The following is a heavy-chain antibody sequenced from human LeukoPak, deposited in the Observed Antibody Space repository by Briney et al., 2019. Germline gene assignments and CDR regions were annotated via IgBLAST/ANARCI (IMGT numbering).Heavy chain of an antibody. J-gene: IGHJ6*03. CDR1: GFTFSSYG. V-gene: IGHV3-33*06. CDR2: IWYDGSNK. CDR3: AKDRRPWLGYYYMDV. Sequence: GRSLRLSCAASGFTFSSYGMHWVRQAPGKGLEWVAVIWYDGSNKYYADFVKGRFTISRDNSKNTLYLQMNSLRAEDTAVYYCAKDRRPWLGYYYMDVWGKGTTVTVSS. D-gene: IGHD6-19*01.